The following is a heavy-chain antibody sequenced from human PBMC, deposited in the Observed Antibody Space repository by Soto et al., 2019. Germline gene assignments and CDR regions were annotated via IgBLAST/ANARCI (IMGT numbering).Heavy chain of an antibody. CDR1: GYSFTSYW. CDR3: ARPLVQGPPLGPPPHWFDP. D-gene: IGHD3-16*02. CDR2: IYPGDSDT. V-gene: IGHV5-51*01. J-gene: IGHJ5*02. Sequence: EVQLVQSGAEVKKPGESLKISCKGSGYSFTSYWIGWVRQMPGKGLEWMGIIYPGDSDTRYSPSFQGQVTISADKSISTAYLQWSSLKASDTAMYYCARPLVQGPPLGPPPHWFDPWGQGTLVTVSS.